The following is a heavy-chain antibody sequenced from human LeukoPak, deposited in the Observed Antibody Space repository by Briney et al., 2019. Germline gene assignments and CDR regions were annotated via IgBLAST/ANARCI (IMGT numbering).Heavy chain of an antibody. V-gene: IGHV4-34*01. D-gene: IGHD3-22*01. CDR2: INHSGST. CDR3: ARGRGRYDGSGIKRLGPSDY. CDR1: GGSFSGYY. Sequence: PSETLSLTCAVYGGSFSGYYWSWIRQPPGKGLEWIGEINHSGSTNYNPSLKSRVTISVDTSKNQFSLKLSSVTAADTAVYYCARGRGRYDGSGIKRLGPSDYWGQGTLVTVSS. J-gene: IGHJ4*02.